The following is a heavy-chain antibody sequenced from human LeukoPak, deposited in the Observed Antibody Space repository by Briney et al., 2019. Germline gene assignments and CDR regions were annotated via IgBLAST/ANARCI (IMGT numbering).Heavy chain of an antibody. V-gene: IGHV4-59*11. Sequence: SETLSLTCTVSGDSMNNHYWNWIRQPPGKGLEWIGYIYYSGSTNYNPSLKSRVTISVDTSKNQSTLKLSSVTAADTALYYCARGRYGWLPFDFWGQGTLVTVSS. CDR2: IYYSGST. D-gene: IGHD3-16*01. CDR3: ARGRYGWLPFDF. J-gene: IGHJ4*02. CDR1: GDSMNNHY.